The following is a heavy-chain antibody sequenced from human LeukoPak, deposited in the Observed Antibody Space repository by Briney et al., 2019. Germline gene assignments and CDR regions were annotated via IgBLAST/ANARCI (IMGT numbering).Heavy chain of an antibody. J-gene: IGHJ4*02. CDR2: IYYSGST. CDR1: GGSISSGDYY. Sequence: PSETLSLTCTVSGGSISSGDYYWSWIRQPPGKGLEWIGYIYYSGSTYYNPSLKSRVTISVDTSKNQFSLKLSSVTAADTAVYYCARTSFEYSSPYFDYWGQGTLVTVSS. CDR3: ARTSFEYSSPYFDY. D-gene: IGHD6-6*01. V-gene: IGHV4-30-4*01.